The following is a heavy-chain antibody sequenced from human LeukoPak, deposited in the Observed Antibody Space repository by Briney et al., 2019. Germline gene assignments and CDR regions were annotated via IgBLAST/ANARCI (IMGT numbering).Heavy chain of an antibody. CDR2: IYYSGST. D-gene: IGHD2-2*01. CDR1: GGSISSYY. J-gene: IGHJ3*02. Sequence: SETLSLTCTVSGGSISSYYWSWIRQPPGKGLEWIGYIYYSGSTNYNPSLKSRVTISVDTSKNQFSLKLSSVTAADTAVYYCATEVVPAAMGAFDIWGQGTMVTVSS. V-gene: IGHV4-59*01. CDR3: ATEVVPAAMGAFDI.